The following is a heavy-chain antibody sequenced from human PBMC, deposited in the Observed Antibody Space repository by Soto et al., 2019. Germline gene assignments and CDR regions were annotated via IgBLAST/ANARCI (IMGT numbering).Heavy chain of an antibody. CDR3: ARGGVTGDYYYHGVDV. V-gene: IGHV1-69*12. CDR1: GGTFSSYA. J-gene: IGHJ6*02. Sequence: QVQLVQSGAEVKKPGSSVKVSCKASGGTFSSYAISWVRQAPGQGLEWMGGIIPIFDTTNYAQKFQGRVTIPADVSTSTAYMELSSLRSEDTAVYYCARGGVTGDYYYHGVDVWGQGTTVTVSS. D-gene: IGHD3-16*01. CDR2: IIPIFDTT.